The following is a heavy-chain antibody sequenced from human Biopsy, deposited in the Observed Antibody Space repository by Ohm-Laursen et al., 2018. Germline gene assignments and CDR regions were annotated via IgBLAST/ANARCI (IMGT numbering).Heavy chain of an antibody. Sequence: SSVKVSCKASSYTFTDYNIHWMRRAPGQGLEWLGYINCKTGATNYAQKFQGTVTMTRDTSISTAYLALGSLRSADTAIYYCARDPLNGHKHFDYWGQGSLVTVSS. CDR1: SYTFTDYN. D-gene: IGHD2-8*01. CDR2: INCKTGAT. V-gene: IGHV1-2*02. J-gene: IGHJ4*02. CDR3: ARDPLNGHKHFDY.